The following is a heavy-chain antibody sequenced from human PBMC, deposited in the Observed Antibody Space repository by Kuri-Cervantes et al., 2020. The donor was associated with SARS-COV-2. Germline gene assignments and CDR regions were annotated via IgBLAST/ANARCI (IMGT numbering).Heavy chain of an antibody. CDR2: IRSKAYGGTT. J-gene: IGHJ4*02. D-gene: IGHD6-13*01. CDR1: GFTFSSYS. Sequence: GESLKISCAASGFTFSSYSMNWVRQAPGKGLEWVGFIRSKAYGGTTEYAASVKGRFTISRDDSKSIAYLQMNSLKTEDTAVYYCTGPTYSSSWYSSDWGKYWGQGTLVTVSS. CDR3: TGPTYSSSWYSSDWGKY. V-gene: IGHV3-49*04.